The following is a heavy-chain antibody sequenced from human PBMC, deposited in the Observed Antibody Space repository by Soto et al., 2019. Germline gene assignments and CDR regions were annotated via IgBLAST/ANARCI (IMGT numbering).Heavy chain of an antibody. CDR2: IYYSGST. V-gene: IGHV4-61*01. CDR3: ARSRELDY. CDR1: GGSVSSGSYY. Sequence: QVQLQESGPGLVKPSETLSLTCTVSGGSVSSGSYYWSWIRQPPGKGLEWIGYIYYSGSTNYNPSLKRRVTISVDTSKNQFSLKLSSVTAADTAVYYCARSRELDYWGQGTLVTVSS. J-gene: IGHJ4*02.